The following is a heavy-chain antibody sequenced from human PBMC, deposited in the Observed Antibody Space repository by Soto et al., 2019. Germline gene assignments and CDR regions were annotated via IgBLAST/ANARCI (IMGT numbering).Heavy chain of an antibody. CDR2: ISSSSSYI. D-gene: IGHD3-16*01. CDR1: GFTFSSYS. V-gene: IGHV3-21*01. J-gene: IGHJ6*02. Sequence: VGSLRLSCAASGFTFSSYSMNWVRQAPGKGLEWVSSISSSSSYIYYADSVKGRFTISRDNAKNSLYLQMNSLRAEDTAVYYCARDMRGHQPAYGMDVWGQGTTVTVSS. CDR3: ARDMRGHQPAYGMDV.